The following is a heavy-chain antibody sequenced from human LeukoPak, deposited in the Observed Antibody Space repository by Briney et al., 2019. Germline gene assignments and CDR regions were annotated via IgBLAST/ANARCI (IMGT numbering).Heavy chain of an antibody. J-gene: IGHJ4*02. Sequence: PGRSLRLSCAASGFTFDDYAMHWVRQAPGKGLEWVSGISWNSGSIGYADSVKGRFTISRVNAKNSLYLQMNSLRAEATALYYCAKDSDYGDYWDWGQGTLVTVSS. D-gene: IGHD4-17*01. CDR2: ISWNSGSI. CDR1: GFTFDDYA. CDR3: AKDSDYGDYWD. V-gene: IGHV3-9*01.